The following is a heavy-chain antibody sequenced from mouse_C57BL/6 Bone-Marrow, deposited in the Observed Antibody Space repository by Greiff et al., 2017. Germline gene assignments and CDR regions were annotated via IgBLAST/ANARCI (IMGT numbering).Heavy chain of an antibody. D-gene: IGHD3-3*01. V-gene: IGHV1-69*01. Sequence: QVQLQQPGAELVMPGASVKLSCKASGYTFTSYWMHWVKQRPGQGLEWIGEIDPSDSYTNYNQKFKGKSTMTVDKSSSTAYMQLSSLTSEDSAVYYCAPWLPTGFDYWGQGTTLTVSS. J-gene: IGHJ2*01. CDR3: APWLPTGFDY. CDR1: GYTFTSYW. CDR2: IDPSDSYT.